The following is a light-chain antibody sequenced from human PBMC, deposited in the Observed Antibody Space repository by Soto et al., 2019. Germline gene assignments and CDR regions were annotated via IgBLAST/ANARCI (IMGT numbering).Light chain of an antibody. Sequence: EIVLTQSPATLSVSPGERATLSCRADQSVRDDLAWYQQKPGQAPRLPFYGVSTRATGIPVRFSASGSGTEFTLTISSLQSEDFAVYYCQQYNHWPRGYTFGQGTKLEIK. CDR1: QSVRDD. J-gene: IGKJ2*01. CDR2: GVS. V-gene: IGKV3-15*01. CDR3: QQYNHWPRGYT.